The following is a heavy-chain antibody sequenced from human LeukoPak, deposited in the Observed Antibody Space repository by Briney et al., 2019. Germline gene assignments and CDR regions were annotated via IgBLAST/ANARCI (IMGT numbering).Heavy chain of an antibody. CDR2: ISSSGSTI. J-gene: IGHJ4*02. CDR3: ARESSSWPIDY. CDR1: GFTFSSYA. V-gene: IGHV3-48*04. Sequence: PGGSLRLSCAASGFTFSSYAMSWVRQAPGKGLEWVSYISSSGSTIYYADSVRGRFTISRDNAKNSLYLQMNSLRAEDTAVYYCARESSSWPIDYWGQGTLVTVSS. D-gene: IGHD6-13*01.